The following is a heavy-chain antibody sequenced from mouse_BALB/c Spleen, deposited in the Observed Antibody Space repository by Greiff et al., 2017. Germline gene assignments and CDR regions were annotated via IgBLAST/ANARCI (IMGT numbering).Heavy chain of an antibody. J-gene: IGHJ3*01. D-gene: IGHD1-1*01. CDR3: ARDYGRTY. V-gene: IGHV14-3*02. CDR2: IDPANGNT. CDR1: GFNIKDTY. Sequence: EVKLVESGAELVKPGASVKLSCTASGFNIKDTYMHWVKQRPEQGLEWIGRIDPANGNTKYDPKFQGKATITADTSSNTAYLQLSSLTSEDTAVYYCARDYGRTYWGQGTLVTVSA.